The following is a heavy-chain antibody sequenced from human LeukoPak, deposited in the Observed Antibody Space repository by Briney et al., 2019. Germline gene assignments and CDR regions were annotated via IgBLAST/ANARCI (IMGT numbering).Heavy chain of an antibody. J-gene: IGHJ4*02. Sequence: ASVKVSCKASGYTFTSYGISWVRQAPGQGLEWMGWISAYNGNTNYAQKLQGRVAMTTDTSTSTAYVELRSLRSDDTAVYYCASTIWGYDVAATDYYFDYWGQGTLVTVSS. CDR2: ISAYNGNT. CDR3: ASTIWGYDVAATDYYFDY. D-gene: IGHD2-15*01. CDR1: GYTFTSYG. V-gene: IGHV1-18*01.